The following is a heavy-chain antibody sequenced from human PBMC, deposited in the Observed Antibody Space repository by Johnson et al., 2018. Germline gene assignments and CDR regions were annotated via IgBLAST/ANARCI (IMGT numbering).Heavy chain of an antibody. CDR3: ARTVGATSAYYYGMDV. Sequence: VQLVQSGGGLVKPGGSLRLSCAASGFTFSSYSMNWVRQAPGKGLEWVSSISSSSSYIYYADSVKGRFTISRDNAKNSLYLQMNSLGAEDTAVYYCARTVGATSAYYYGMDVWGQGTTVTVSS. D-gene: IGHD1-26*01. CDR2: ISSSSSYI. V-gene: IGHV3-21*01. J-gene: IGHJ6*02. CDR1: GFTFSSYS.